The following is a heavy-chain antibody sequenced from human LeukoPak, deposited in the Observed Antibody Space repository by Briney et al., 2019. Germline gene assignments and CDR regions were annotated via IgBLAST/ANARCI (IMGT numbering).Heavy chain of an antibody. CDR1: GFTLSSYD. CDR2: ILSDGNDE. J-gene: IGHJ4*02. CDR3: AKDRTSTWSWDY. Sequence: GGSLRLSCAASGFTLSSYDMHWVRQAPGRGLEWVAIILSDGNDEYYADSVKGRFTISRDNSKDTLDLQMNSLRAEDTAVYYCAKDRTSTWSWDYWGQGTLVIVSS. D-gene: IGHD6-13*01. V-gene: IGHV3-30*18.